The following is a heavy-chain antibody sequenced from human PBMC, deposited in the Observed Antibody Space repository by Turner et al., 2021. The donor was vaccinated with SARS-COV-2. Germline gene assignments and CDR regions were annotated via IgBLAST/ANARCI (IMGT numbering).Heavy chain of an antibody. J-gene: IGHJ6*02. Sequence: QVQLVQSGAEVKKPGSSVKVSCTVSGYTLPELSMHWVRQAPGKGLEWMGGFDPEDGETIYAQKFQGRVTMTEDTSTDTAYMELSSLRSEDTAVYYYATGVAVTGTPSEYYYYYGMDVWGQGTTVTVSS. CDR1: GYTLPELS. CDR3: ATGVAVTGTPSEYYYYYGMDV. V-gene: IGHV1-24*01. D-gene: IGHD6-19*01. CDR2: FDPEDGET.